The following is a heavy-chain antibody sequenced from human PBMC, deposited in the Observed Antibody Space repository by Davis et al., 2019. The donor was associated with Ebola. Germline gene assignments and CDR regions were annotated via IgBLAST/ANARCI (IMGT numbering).Heavy chain of an antibody. D-gene: IGHD5-24*01. J-gene: IGHJ5*02. V-gene: IGHV3-23*01. CDR2: IHGNGAGT. Sequence: PGGSLRLSCAGSGLTISNYAMAWVRQAPGKGLEWVSAIHGNGAGTFYADSVKGRFTISRDNSKNTLYLDMNSVRAEDTAIYYCAKDFTISTWGQGTLVTVSS. CDR1: GLTISNYA. CDR3: AKDFTIST.